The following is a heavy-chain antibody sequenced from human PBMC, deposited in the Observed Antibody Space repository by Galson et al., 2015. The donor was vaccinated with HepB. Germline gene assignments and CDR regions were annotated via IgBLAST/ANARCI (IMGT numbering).Heavy chain of an antibody. Sequence: SVKVSCKASGGTFSSYAISWVRQAPGQGLEWMGGIIPIFGTANYAQKLQGRVTITADESTSTAYMELSSLRSEDTAVYYCAREMYSSSPFDPWGQGTLVTVSS. J-gene: IGHJ5*02. CDR1: GGTFSSYA. CDR2: IIPIFGTA. D-gene: IGHD6-13*01. V-gene: IGHV1-69*13. CDR3: AREMYSSSPFDP.